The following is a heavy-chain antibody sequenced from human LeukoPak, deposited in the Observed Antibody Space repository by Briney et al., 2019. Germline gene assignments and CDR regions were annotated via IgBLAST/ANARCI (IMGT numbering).Heavy chain of an antibody. CDR1: GFTFSGSA. J-gene: IGHJ6*03. D-gene: IGHD3-22*01. V-gene: IGHV3-73*01. CDR2: IRSKTNSYAT. Sequence: GGSLRLSCAASGFTFSGSAMHWVRQASGKGLEWIGRIRSKTNSYATAYAASVKGRFTISRDDSKNTAYLQMNSLKTDDSAVYYCAPNYYDTSGYNYYYYYMDVWGKGTTVTVSS. CDR3: APNYYDTSGYNYYYYYMDV.